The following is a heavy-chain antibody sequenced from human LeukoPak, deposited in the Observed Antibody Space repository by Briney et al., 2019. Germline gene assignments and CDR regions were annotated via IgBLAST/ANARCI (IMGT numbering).Heavy chain of an antibody. Sequence: SETLSLTCTVSGGSISSSSYYWGWLRQPPGKGLEWIGSIYYSGSTSYNPSLKSRVTISVETSKNQFSRKLSSVTAADTAFYYCARNHTHEGYGYYFDYWGQGTLVTVSS. V-gene: IGHV4-39*01. J-gene: IGHJ4*02. CDR1: GGSISSSSYY. CDR3: ARNHTHEGYGYYFDY. CDR2: IYYSGST. D-gene: IGHD4-17*01.